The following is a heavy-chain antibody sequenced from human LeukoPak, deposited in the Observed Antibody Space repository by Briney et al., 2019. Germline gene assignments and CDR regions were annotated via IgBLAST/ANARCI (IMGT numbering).Heavy chain of an antibody. D-gene: IGHD3-10*01. CDR3: AKDGGLGMVRGEVDY. V-gene: IGHV3-23*01. Sequence: GGSLRLSCAASGFTFSRNAMSWVRQAPGKGLEWVSAISGSGGSTYYADSVKGRFTISRDNSKNTLYLQMNSLRAEDTAVYYCAKDGGLGMVRGEVDYWGQGTLVTVSS. CDR2: ISGSGGST. J-gene: IGHJ4*02. CDR1: GFTFSRNA.